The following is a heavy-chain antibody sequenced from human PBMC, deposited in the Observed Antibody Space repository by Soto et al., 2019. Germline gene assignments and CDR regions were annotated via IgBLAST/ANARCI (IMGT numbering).Heavy chain of an antibody. J-gene: IGHJ4*02. V-gene: IGHV1-46*03. CDR2: INPSGGST. CDR1: GYTFTSYY. CDR3: ARDPSEAGGLDY. D-gene: IGHD6-13*01. Sequence: ASVKVSCTASGYTFTSYYMHWVRQAPGQGLEWMGIINPSGGSTSYAQKFQGRVTMTRDTSTSTVYMELSSLRSEDTAVYYCARDPSEAGGLDYWGQGTLVTVSS.